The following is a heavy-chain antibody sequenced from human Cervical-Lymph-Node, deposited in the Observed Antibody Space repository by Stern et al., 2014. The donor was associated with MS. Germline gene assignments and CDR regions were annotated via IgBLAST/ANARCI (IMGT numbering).Heavy chain of an antibody. CDR3: AKAGGWGSSYYYYGMDV. D-gene: IGHD7-27*01. J-gene: IGHJ6*02. CDR1: GFTFSSYA. Sequence: EVQLVESGGGLVQPGGSLRLSCAASGFTFSSYAMSWVRQAPGKGLEWVSAISGSGGSTYHADSVKGRFTISRDNSKNTLYLQMNSLRAEDTAVYYCAKAGGWGSSYYYYGMDVWGQGTTVTVSS. V-gene: IGHV3-23*04. CDR2: ISGSGGST.